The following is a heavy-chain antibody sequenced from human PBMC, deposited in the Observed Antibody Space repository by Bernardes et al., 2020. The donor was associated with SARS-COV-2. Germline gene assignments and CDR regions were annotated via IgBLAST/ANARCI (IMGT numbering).Heavy chain of an antibody. D-gene: IGHD3-16*01. V-gene: IGHV4-39*01. Sequence: TLSLICPVSGGSISSSSYYWDWIRQSPGKGLEWIGTIYYSGYSSYNPSLKSRVTISVDTSKNQFSLRLSSVTAADTAVYYCARRGGVRYYFDYWSKGSLVTASS. CDR1: GGSISSSSYY. CDR3: ARRGGVRYYFDY. J-gene: IGHJ4*02. CDR2: IYYSGYS.